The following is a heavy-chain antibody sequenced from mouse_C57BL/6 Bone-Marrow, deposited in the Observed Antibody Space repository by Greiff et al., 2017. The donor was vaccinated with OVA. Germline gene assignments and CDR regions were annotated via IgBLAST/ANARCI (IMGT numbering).Heavy chain of an antibody. Sequence: VQLQQPGAELVKPGASAKMSCKASGYTFTSYWITWVKQRPGQGLEWIGDIYPGSGSTNYNEKFKSKATLTVDTSSSTAYMQLSSLTSEDSAVYYCARRIYYDYDGFAYWGQGTLVTVSA. J-gene: IGHJ3*01. D-gene: IGHD2-4*01. CDR3: ARRIYYDYDGFAY. CDR1: GYTFTSYW. V-gene: IGHV1-55*01. CDR2: IYPGSGST.